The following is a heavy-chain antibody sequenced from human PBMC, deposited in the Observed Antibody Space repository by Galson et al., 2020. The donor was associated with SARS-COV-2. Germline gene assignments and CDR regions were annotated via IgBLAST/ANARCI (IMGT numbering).Heavy chain of an antibody. Sequence: GGSLRLSCAASGFTFSSYGMHWVRQAPGKGLEWVAVISYDGSNKYYTDSVKGRFTISRDNSKSTLFLQMNSLRAEDTAVYYCARGPNYYCMDVWGKGTTVTVSS. CDR3: ARGPNYYCMDV. CDR2: ISYDGSNK. CDR1: GFTFSSYG. J-gene: IGHJ6*03. V-gene: IGHV3-30*03.